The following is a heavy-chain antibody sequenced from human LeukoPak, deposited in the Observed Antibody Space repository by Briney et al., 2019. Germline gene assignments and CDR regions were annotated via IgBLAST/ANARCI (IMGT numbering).Heavy chain of an antibody. CDR3: AKEGRPNSGGGFFDY. CDR1: GFSFSRYA. Sequence: GGSLRLSCAASGFSFSRYAIGWVRQAPGKGLEWVSTVNESGGRTYYADSVKGRFTMSRDNSRSTLYLQMNSLRAEDTAVYYCAKEGRPNSGGGFFDYWGQRTRVTVSS. CDR2: VNESGGRT. J-gene: IGHJ4*02. D-gene: IGHD5-12*01. V-gene: IGHV3-23*01.